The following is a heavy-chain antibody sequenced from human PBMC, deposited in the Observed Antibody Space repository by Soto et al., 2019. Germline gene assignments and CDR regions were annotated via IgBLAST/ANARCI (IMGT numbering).Heavy chain of an antibody. J-gene: IGHJ4*02. V-gene: IGHV3-74*01. Sequence: EVSGFTFSAYWMHWVRQVPGKGLIWVSRISDDGSTTTYADSVKGRFTISRDNAKNTLYLQMNSLRADDTGLYYCTRGPRVSSTGTGAHWGQGTLVTVSS. CDR3: TRGPRVSSTGTGAH. D-gene: IGHD1-1*01. CDR2: ISDDGSTT. CDR1: GFTFSAYW.